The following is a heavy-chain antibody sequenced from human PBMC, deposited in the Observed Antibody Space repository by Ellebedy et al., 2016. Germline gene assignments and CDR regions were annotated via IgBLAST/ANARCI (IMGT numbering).Heavy chain of an antibody. V-gene: IGHV4-59*01. CDR1: GGSITYYY. J-gene: IGHJ2*01. CDR3: ARDAWGGNTGQGDYWYFDL. Sequence: SETLSLTCTVSGGSITYYYWSWIRQSPGKGLEWIGYIHYSGYTNYNPSLKSRVTISVDTSKNLFSLRLSTLTAADTAVYYCARDAWGGNTGQGDYWYFDLWGRGTLVTVSS. CDR2: IHYSGYT. D-gene: IGHD4-23*01.